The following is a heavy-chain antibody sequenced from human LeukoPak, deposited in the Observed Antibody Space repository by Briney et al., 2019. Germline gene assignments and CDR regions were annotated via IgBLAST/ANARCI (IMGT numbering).Heavy chain of an antibody. V-gene: IGHV3-30*02. CDR3: AKDRLRGYTYVVH. Sequence: GGSLRLSCAASGFTFSSYGIHWVRQAPGKGLEWVAFIRYDGSSKSYADAVKGRFTISRDNSKNTLYLQTNSLRAEDTAVYYCAKDRLRGYTYVVHWGQGTLVTVFS. J-gene: IGHJ4*02. D-gene: IGHD5-18*01. CDR2: IRYDGSSK. CDR1: GFTFSSYG.